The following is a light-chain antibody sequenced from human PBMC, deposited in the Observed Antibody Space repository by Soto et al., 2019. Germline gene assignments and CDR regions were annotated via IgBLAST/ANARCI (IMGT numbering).Light chain of an antibody. CDR2: DAS. CDR3: QQYDNLPLT. CDR1: QDIKNY. Sequence: DIQMTQSPSSLSASVGDRVTITCPASQDIKNYLNWYQQKSGKAPKLLIYDASDLETGVPSRFSGSGSGADFTFTINRLQPEEIATYYCQQYDNLPLTFGGGTKVEI. V-gene: IGKV1-33*01. J-gene: IGKJ4*01.